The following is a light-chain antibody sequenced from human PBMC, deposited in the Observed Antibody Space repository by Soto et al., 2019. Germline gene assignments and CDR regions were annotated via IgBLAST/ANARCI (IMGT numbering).Light chain of an antibody. CDR2: EVS. CDR3: CSYADVRRYV. V-gene: IGLV2-23*02. Sequence: QSALTQPASVSGSPGQSITISCTGTSSNVGTYNLVSWYQQHPGEAPKLLIYEVSERPSGVSIRFTASKSGNTASLTISGLQAEDEADYYCCSYADVRRYVFRTGTKVTV. J-gene: IGLJ1*01. CDR1: SSNVGTYNL.